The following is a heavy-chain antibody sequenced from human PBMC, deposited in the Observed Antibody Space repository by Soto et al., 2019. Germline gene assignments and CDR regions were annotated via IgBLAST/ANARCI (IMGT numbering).Heavy chain of an antibody. CDR3: ARDAAYCSSTSCYGY. V-gene: IGHV4-59*01. CDR1: GGSIISYY. CDR2: IYYSGST. Sequence: SETLSLTCTVSGGSIISYYWSWIRQPPGKGLEWIGYIYYSGSTNYNPSLKSRVTISVDTSKNQFSLKLSSVTAADTAVYYCARDAAYCSSTSCYGYWGQGTLVTVSS. D-gene: IGHD2-2*01. J-gene: IGHJ4*02.